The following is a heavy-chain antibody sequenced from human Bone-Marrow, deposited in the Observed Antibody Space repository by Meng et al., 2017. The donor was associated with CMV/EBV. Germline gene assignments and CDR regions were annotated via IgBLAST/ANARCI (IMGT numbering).Heavy chain of an antibody. V-gene: IGHV3-30-3*01. Sequence: LSLTCAVYGGSFSGYYWSWVRQAPGKGLEWVAVISYDGSNKYYADSVKGRFTISRDNSKNTLYLQMNSLRAEDTAVYYCARARGPIVVVPAATPYYYGMDVWGQGTTVTVSS. J-gene: IGHJ6*02. CDR2: ISYDGSNK. CDR1: GGSFSGYY. D-gene: IGHD2-2*01. CDR3: ARARGPIVVVPAATPYYYGMDV.